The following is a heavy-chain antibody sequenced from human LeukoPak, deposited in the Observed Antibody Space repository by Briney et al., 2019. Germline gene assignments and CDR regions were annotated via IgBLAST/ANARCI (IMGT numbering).Heavy chain of an antibody. Sequence: ASVKVSCKVSGYTLTELSMHWVRQAPGKGLEWMGGFDPEDGETIYAQKFQGRVTMTEDTSTDTAYMELSSLRSEDTAVYYCARDWGVDYDSSGPTDYWGQGTLVTVSS. V-gene: IGHV1-24*01. CDR1: GYTLTELS. D-gene: IGHD3-22*01. J-gene: IGHJ4*02. CDR2: FDPEDGET. CDR3: ARDWGVDYDSSGPTDY.